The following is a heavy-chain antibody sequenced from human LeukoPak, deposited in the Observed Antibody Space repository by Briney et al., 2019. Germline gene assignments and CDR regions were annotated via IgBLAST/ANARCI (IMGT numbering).Heavy chain of an antibody. V-gene: IGHV4-38-2*02. Sequence: SETLSLTCTVSGYSISSGYYWGWIRQPPGKGLEWIGSIYHSGSTYYNPSLKSRVTISVDTSKNQFSLKLSSVTAADTAVYYCARSYSNRFDPWGQGTLVTVSS. D-gene: IGHD2-21*01. CDR2: IYHSGST. J-gene: IGHJ5*02. CDR3: ARSYSNRFDP. CDR1: GYSISSGYY.